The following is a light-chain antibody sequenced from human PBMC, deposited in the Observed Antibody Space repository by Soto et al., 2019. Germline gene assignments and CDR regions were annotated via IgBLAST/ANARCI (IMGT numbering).Light chain of an antibody. J-gene: IGKJ1*01. CDR3: QHYNSSWT. CDR2: KAS. V-gene: IGKV1-5*03. Sequence: DIQMTQSPSTLSASVGDRVTITCRASQSISSWLAWYQQKPGKAPNLLIYKASSLESGVPSRFSGSGSGTEFTLTITSLQPDDLATYYCQHYNSSWTFGQGTKVDIK. CDR1: QSISSW.